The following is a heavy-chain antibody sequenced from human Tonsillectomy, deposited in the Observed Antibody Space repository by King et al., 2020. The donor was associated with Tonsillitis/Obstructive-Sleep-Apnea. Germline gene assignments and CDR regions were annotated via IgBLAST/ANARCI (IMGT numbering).Heavy chain of an antibody. Sequence: QLQESGPGLVKPSETLSLTCTVSGGSISSYYWSWIRQPPGKGLEWIGYIYYSGSTNYNPSLTRRVTISVDTSKNQFSLKLSSVTAADTAVYYCARRDYYYMDGWGKGTTVTVS. CDR3: ARRDYYYMDG. V-gene: IGHV4-59*01. CDR2: IYYSGST. J-gene: IGHJ6*03. CDR1: GGSISSYY.